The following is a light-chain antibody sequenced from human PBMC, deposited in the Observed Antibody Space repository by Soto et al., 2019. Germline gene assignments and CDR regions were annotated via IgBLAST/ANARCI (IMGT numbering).Light chain of an antibody. J-gene: IGKJ4*01. CDR2: DVS. Sequence: EIVLTQSPDILSLSPGETATLSCRAGQSVMNYLGWYQQKSGQPPRLLISDVSKRAAGIPARFSGSGSGTDFTLTISSLEPEDFAVYYCQHRVNGPTFGGGTKVEIK. V-gene: IGKV3-11*01. CDR3: QHRVNGPT. CDR1: QSVMNY.